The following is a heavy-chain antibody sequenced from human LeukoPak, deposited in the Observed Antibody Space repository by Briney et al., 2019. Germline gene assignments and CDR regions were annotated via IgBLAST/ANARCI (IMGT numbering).Heavy chain of an antibody. CDR3: AKDYYGSGSYYNPWFDP. CDR2: ISGSGGST. J-gene: IGHJ5*02. D-gene: IGHD3-10*01. CDR1: GFTFSSYA. Sequence: GGSLRLSCAASGFTFSSYAMSWVRQAPGKGLEWVSAISGSGGSTYYADSVKGRFTISRDNSKNTLYLQMNSLRAEDTAVYYCAKDYYGSGSYYNPWFDPWGQGTLVIVSP. V-gene: IGHV3-23*01.